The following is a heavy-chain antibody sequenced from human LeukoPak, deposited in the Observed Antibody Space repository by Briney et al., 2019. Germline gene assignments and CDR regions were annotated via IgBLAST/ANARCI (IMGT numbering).Heavy chain of an antibody. D-gene: IGHD3-10*01. CDR3: AKGSGDPSFYNHYFDY. CDR2: ISSSGSTI. CDR1: GFTFSSYE. Sequence: GGSLRLSCAASGFTFSSYEMNWVRQAPGKGLEWVSYISSSGSTIYYAGSVKGRFTISRDNSKNTLYLQMNSLRAEDTAVYYCAKGSGDPSFYNHYFDYWGQGTLVTVSS. J-gene: IGHJ4*02. V-gene: IGHV3-48*03.